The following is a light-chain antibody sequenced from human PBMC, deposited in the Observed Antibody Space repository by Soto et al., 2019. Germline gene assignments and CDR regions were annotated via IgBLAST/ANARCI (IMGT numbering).Light chain of an antibody. V-gene: IGLV2-14*01. CDR2: DVS. J-gene: IGLJ1*01. CDR3: SSYTSSSTLYV. Sequence: QSALTQPASVSESPGQSITISCTGTSSDVGGYNYVSWYQQHPGKAHKLMIYDVSNRPSGVSNRYSDSKSGNTPSLTISGLQVEEEPDYYCSSYTSSSTLYVFGTGTKLTVL. CDR1: SSDVGGYNY.